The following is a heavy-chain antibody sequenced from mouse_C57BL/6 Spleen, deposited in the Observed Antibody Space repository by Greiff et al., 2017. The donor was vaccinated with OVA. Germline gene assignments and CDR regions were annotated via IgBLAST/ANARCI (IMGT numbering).Heavy chain of an antibody. CDR3: ARSSNPDY. CDR2: IDPSDSET. D-gene: IGHD2-5*01. CDR1: GYTFTSYW. Sequence: QVHVKQPGAELVRPGSSVKLSCKASGYTFTSYWMHWVKQRPIQGLEWIGNIDPSDSETHYNQKFKDKATLTVDKSSSTAYMQLSSLTSEDSAVYYCARSSNPDYWGQGTTLTVSS. J-gene: IGHJ2*01. V-gene: IGHV1-52*01.